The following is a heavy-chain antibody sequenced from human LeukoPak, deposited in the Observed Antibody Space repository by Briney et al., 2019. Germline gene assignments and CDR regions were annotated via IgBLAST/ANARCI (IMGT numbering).Heavy chain of an antibody. Sequence: SETLSLTCTVSGGSVSSGSYYWSWIRQPPGKGLEWIGYIYYSGSTNYNPSLKSRVTISVDTSKNQFSLKLSSVTAADTAVYYCARDPTYYDFWSGYYTPYGMDVWGQGTTVTVSS. D-gene: IGHD3-3*01. J-gene: IGHJ6*02. V-gene: IGHV4-61*01. CDR2: IYYSGST. CDR3: ARDPTYYDFWSGYYTPYGMDV. CDR1: GGSVSSGSYY.